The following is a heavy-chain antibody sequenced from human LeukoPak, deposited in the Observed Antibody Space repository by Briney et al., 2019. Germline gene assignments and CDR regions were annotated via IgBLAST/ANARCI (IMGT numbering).Heavy chain of an antibody. V-gene: IGHV4-59*01. D-gene: IGHD3-22*01. J-gene: IGHJ3*02. Sequence: PSETLSLTCTVSGGSISSYYWSWIRQPPGKGLEWIGYIYYSGSTNYNPSLKSRVTISVDTSKNQFSLKLSSVTAADTAVYYCARDGRDYDSSGQLNAFGIWGQGTMVTVSS. CDR2: IYYSGST. CDR3: ARDGRDYDSSGQLNAFGI. CDR1: GGSISSYY.